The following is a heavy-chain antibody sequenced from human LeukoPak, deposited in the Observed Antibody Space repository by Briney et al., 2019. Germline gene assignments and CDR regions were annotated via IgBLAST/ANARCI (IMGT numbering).Heavy chain of an antibody. CDR3: AKDYPSKYSSEYGSDWPIDY. D-gene: IGHD6-19*01. CDR2: VTRSGRT. CDR1: GFTFSSYA. Sequence: GGSLRLSCAASGFTFSSYAMTWVRQAPEKGLEWVSTVTRSGRTYYADSVKGRFTISRDNSEDTVFLQMSSLRAEDTAVYYCAKDYPSKYSSEYGSDWPIDYWGQGTLVAVSS. V-gene: IGHV3-23*01. J-gene: IGHJ4*02.